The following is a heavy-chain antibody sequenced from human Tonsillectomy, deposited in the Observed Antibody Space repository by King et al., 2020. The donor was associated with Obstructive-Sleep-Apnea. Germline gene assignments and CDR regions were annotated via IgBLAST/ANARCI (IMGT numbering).Heavy chain of an antibody. CDR3: ARDTGYYDSSGYYLTSTDY. CDR1: GGSISSSNYY. CDR2: IYYSGTT. D-gene: IGHD3-22*01. Sequence: LQLQESGPGLVKPSETLSLTCTVSGGSISSSNYYWGWIRQPPGKGLEWIGSIYYSGTTYYNPSLKSRVTISVDTSKNQFSLNLSSVTAADTAVYYCARDTGYYDSSGYYLTSTDYWGHGTLVTVSS. J-gene: IGHJ4*01. V-gene: IGHV4-39*07.